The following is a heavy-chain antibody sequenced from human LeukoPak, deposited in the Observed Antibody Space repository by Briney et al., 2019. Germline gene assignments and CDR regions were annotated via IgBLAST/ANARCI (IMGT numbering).Heavy chain of an antibody. CDR3: ARGTGRGWSYYYYMDV. J-gene: IGHJ6*03. Sequence: GGSLRLSCAASGFTFSSYSMNWVRQAPGKGLEWVSSISSSSSYIYYADSVKGRFTISRDNAKNSLCLQMNSLRAEDTAVYYCARGTGRGWSYYYYMDVWGKGTTVTVSS. V-gene: IGHV3-21*01. CDR1: GFTFSSYS. D-gene: IGHD6-19*01. CDR2: ISSSSSYI.